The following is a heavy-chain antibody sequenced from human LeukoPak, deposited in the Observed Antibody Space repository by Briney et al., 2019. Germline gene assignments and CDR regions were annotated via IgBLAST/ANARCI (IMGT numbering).Heavy chain of an antibody. V-gene: IGHV4-30-2*01. CDR3: ARVCYDILTGYRFDP. J-gene: IGHJ5*02. D-gene: IGHD3-9*01. CDR2: IYHSGST. CDR1: GGSISSGGYS. Sequence: SETLSLTCAVSGGSISSGGYSWSWIRQPPGKGLEWIGYIYHSGSTYYNPSLKSRVTISVDRSKNQFSLKLSSVTAADKAVYYCARVCYDILTGYRFDPWGQGTLVTVSS.